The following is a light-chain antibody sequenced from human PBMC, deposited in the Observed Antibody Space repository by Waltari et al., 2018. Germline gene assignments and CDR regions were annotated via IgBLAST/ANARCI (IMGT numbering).Light chain of an antibody. V-gene: IGLV2-14*03. CDR3: SSYTSASALML. J-gene: IGLJ2*01. Sequence: QSALTQPASVSGSPGQSLTIPCPGSRSNLGTYYYVSWYQHHPGKAPKLIIFDVTNRPSGVSERFSGSKSGNTASLTISGLQAEDEADYHCSSYTSASALMLFGGGTKLTVL. CDR1: RSNLGTYYY. CDR2: DVT.